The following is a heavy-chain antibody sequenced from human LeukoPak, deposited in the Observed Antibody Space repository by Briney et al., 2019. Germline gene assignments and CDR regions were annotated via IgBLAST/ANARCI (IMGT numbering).Heavy chain of an antibody. J-gene: IGHJ4*02. CDR3: ATVALDY. CDR2: INPSGGST. V-gene: IGHV1-46*01. CDR1: GYTFTSYY. D-gene: IGHD5-12*01. Sequence: ASVTVSCKASGYTFTSYYMHWVRQAPGQGLEWMGIINPSGGSTSYAQKFQGRVTMTEDTSTDTAYMELSSLRSEDTAVYYCATVALDYWGQGTLVTVSS.